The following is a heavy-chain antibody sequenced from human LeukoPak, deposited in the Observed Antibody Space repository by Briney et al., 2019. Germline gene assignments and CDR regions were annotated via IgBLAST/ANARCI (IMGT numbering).Heavy chain of an antibody. D-gene: IGHD3-22*01. J-gene: IGHJ4*02. CDR3: AKDLAYDSTDYHVVFDC. CDR1: GFTFSTYA. CDR2: ISGSGDRT. V-gene: IGHV3-23*01. Sequence: GGSLRLSCAASGFTFSTYAMNWVRQAPGKGLEWVSAISGSGDRTYHADSVKGRFTTSRDNSKNTLYLQMNSLRAEDTAIYYCAKDLAYDSTDYHVVFDCWGQGTLVTVSS.